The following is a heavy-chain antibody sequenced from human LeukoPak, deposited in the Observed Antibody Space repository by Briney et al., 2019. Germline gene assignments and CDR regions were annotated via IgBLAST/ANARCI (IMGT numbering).Heavy chain of an antibody. Sequence: KSGGSLRLSCAASGFTFSSYSMNWVRQAPGKGLEWVSSISSSSSYIYYADSVKGRFTISRDNAKNSLYLQMNSLRAEDTAVYYCAALDSSGYYFPGAFDIWGQGTMVTVSS. J-gene: IGHJ3*02. D-gene: IGHD3-22*01. CDR3: AALDSSGYYFPGAFDI. CDR1: GFTFSSYS. CDR2: ISSSSSYI. V-gene: IGHV3-21*01.